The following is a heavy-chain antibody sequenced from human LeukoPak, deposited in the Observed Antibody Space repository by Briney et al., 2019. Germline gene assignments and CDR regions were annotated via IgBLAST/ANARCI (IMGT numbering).Heavy chain of an antibody. D-gene: IGHD3-10*01. CDR2: MNPNSGNT. CDR3: ARRNAEYYYGSGSYYNDYYYYMDV. J-gene: IGHJ6*03. V-gene: IGHV1-8*03. Sequence: ASVKVSCKASGYTFTSYDINWVRQATGQGLEWMGWMNPNSGNTGYAQKFQGRVTITRNTSISTAYMELSSLRSEDTAVDYCARRNAEYYYGSGSYYNDYYYYMDVWGKGTTVTVSS. CDR1: GYTFTSYD.